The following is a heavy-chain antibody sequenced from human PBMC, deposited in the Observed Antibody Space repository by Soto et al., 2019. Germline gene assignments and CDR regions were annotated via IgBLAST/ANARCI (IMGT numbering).Heavy chain of an antibody. CDR2: IIPNFGTT. Sequence: VTLVQSGAAVKKPGSSVKVSCKASGGSFSNFVISWVRQAPGQGLEWMGGIIPNFGTTNYAQKLQGKVTITADETTRPAYLELSGLTSEDTSVDYCARDGGGDATIRYWGQGTLVTVSS. CDR3: ARDGGGDATIRY. V-gene: IGHV1-69*01. D-gene: IGHD3-16*01. CDR1: GGSFSNFV. J-gene: IGHJ4*02.